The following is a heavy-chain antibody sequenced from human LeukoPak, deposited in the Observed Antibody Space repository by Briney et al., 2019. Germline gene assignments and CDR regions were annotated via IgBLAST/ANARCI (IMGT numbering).Heavy chain of an antibody. CDR2: ISAYNGNA. Sequence: GASVTVSCKASGYTFTSYGISWVRQAPGQGLEWMGWISAYNGNANYAQKLQGRVTMTTDTSTSTAYMELRSLRSDDTAVYYCARGRGGWSSLRWFDPWGQGTLVTVSS. CDR1: GYTFTSYG. V-gene: IGHV1-18*01. D-gene: IGHD6-19*01. J-gene: IGHJ5*02. CDR3: ARGRGGWSSLRWFDP.